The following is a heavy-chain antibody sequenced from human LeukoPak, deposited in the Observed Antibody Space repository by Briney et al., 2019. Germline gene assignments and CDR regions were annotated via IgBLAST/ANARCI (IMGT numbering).Heavy chain of an antibody. V-gene: IGHV4-38-2*01. CDR1: GYSISSDYY. J-gene: IGHJ4*02. CDR2: INHTVTT. CDR3: ARVPHCSGGTCYAGGFSFDY. D-gene: IGHD2-15*01. Sequence: PSETLSLTCAVSGYSISSDYYGGWIRPPPGKGREWIATINHTVTTSYNPSLKSRVTISVDTSRNQFSLRLTSVTAADTAVYFCARVPHCSGGTCYAGGFSFDYWGQGILVTVSS.